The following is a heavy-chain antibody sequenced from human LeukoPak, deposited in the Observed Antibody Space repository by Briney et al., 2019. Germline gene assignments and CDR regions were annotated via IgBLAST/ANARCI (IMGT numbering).Heavy chain of an antibody. CDR1: GFTFSSYW. Sequence: AGGSLRLSCAASGFTFSSYWMHWVRQAPGKGLVWVSRINSDGSSTSYADSVKGRFTISRDNAKNTLYLQMNSLGAEDTALYYCASLGYSKGYYYGMDVWGQGTTVTVSS. D-gene: IGHD4-11*01. J-gene: IGHJ6*02. CDR3: ASLGYSKGYYYGMDV. V-gene: IGHV3-74*01. CDR2: INSDGSST.